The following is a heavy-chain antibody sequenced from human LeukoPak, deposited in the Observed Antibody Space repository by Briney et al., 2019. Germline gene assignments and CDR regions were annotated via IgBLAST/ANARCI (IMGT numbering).Heavy chain of an antibody. V-gene: IGHV3-30*18. J-gene: IGHJ4*02. D-gene: IGHD3-10*01. CDR1: GFTFSSYG. Sequence: PGRSLRLSCAASGFTFSSYGMHWVRQAPGKGLEWVAVISYDGSNKYYADSVKGRFTISRDNSKNTLYLQMNSLRAEDTAVYYCAKGGVRLWFGGGLFDYWGQGTLVTVSS. CDR2: ISYDGSNK. CDR3: AKGGVRLWFGGGLFDY.